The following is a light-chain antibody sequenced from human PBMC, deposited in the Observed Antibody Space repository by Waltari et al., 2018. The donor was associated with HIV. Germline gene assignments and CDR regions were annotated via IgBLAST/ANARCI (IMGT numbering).Light chain of an antibody. V-gene: IGLV1-40*01. CDR1: SSNIGAGFD. Sequence: QSVLTQPPSLSGAPGQRVIISCTGSSSNIGAGFDVHWYQHLPGTAPKLLIHGNNNRPSGVPDRFSGSKSGTSASLANTGLQADDEADYYCQSYDSGLNTYVFGTGTRVTVL. CDR2: GNN. CDR3: QSYDSGLNTYV. J-gene: IGLJ1*01.